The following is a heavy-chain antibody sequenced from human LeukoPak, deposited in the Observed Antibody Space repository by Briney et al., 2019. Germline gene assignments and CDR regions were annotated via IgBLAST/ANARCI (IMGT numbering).Heavy chain of an antibody. CDR3: ARGGIAAAAHNWFDP. D-gene: IGHD6-13*01. J-gene: IGHJ5*02. CDR2: INHSGST. Sequence: SETLSLTCAVYGGSFSGYYWSWIRQPPGKGLEWIAEINHSGSTNYNPSPKSRVTISVATSKNQFSLKLSSVTAADTAVYYCARGGIAAAAHNWFDPWGQGTLVTVSS. V-gene: IGHV4-34*01. CDR1: GGSFSGYY.